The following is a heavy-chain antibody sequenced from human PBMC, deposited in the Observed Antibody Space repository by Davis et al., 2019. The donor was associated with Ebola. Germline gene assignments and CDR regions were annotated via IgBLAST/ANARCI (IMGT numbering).Heavy chain of an antibody. J-gene: IGHJ6*02. CDR2: INPSGGST. Sequence: ASVKVSCKASGYTFTSYYMHWVRQAPGQGLEWMGIINPSGGSTSYAQKFQGRVTITRDTSASTAYMELSSLRSEDTAVYYCARDGYYDCWSGHLLHYYYGMDVWGQGTTVTVSS. D-gene: IGHD3-3*01. CDR1: GYTFTSYY. V-gene: IGHV1-46*01. CDR3: ARDGYYDCWSGHLLHYYYGMDV.